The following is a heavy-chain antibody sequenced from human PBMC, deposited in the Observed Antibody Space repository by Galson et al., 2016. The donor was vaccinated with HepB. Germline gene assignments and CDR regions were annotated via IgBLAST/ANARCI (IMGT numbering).Heavy chain of an antibody. J-gene: IGHJ4*02. Sequence: SETLSLTCTVSGYSISSGDYWGWIRQPPGKGLEWIGSIYHTGSTYYNPSLESRVRISVDTSKNQFSLKLSSVTAADTAVYFCAVGSTLYFDSWGQGTLVTVSS. CDR1: GYSISSGDY. D-gene: IGHD1-26*01. CDR2: IYHTGST. V-gene: IGHV4-38-2*02. CDR3: AVGSTLYFDS.